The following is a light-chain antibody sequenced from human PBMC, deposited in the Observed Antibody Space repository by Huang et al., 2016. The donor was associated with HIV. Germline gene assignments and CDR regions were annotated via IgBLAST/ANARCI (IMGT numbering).Light chain of an antibody. CDR1: QSVSSY. J-gene: IGKJ4*01. CDR3: QQYYNWPLT. Sequence: EIVMTQSPATLSVSPGEGATLSCRATQSVSSYLAWYQQKPGQAPRLLIYGASTRATGIPARFSGSGSGTEFTLTISRLQSEDFAVYYCQQYYNWPLTFGGGTKMEIK. V-gene: IGKV3-15*01. CDR2: GAS.